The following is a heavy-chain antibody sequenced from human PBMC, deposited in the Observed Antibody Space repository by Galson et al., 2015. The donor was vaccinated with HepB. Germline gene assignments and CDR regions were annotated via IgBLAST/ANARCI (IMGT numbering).Heavy chain of an antibody. CDR3: ARGKGGIMITFGGVIRRDFDY. CDR2: INSDGSST. J-gene: IGHJ4*02. D-gene: IGHD3-16*01. Sequence: SLRLSCAASGFTFSSYWMHWVRQAPGKGLVWVSRINSDGSSTSYADSVKGRFTISRDNAKNTLYLQMNSLRAEDTAVYYCARGKGGIMITFGGVIRRDFDYWGQGTLVTVSS. V-gene: IGHV3-74*01. CDR1: GFTFSSYW.